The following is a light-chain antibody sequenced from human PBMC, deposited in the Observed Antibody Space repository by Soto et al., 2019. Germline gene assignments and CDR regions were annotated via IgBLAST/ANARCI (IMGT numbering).Light chain of an antibody. CDR3: QQYNNWPPGT. J-gene: IGKJ4*01. Sequence: EIVMTQSPATLSVSPGERATLSCRASQSVSSNLAWYQQKPGQAPRLLISGASTRATGIPARFSGSGSGTEFTLIISSLQSEDFAVYYCQQYNNWPPGTFGGGTKVEIK. V-gene: IGKV3D-15*01. CDR1: QSVSSN. CDR2: GAS.